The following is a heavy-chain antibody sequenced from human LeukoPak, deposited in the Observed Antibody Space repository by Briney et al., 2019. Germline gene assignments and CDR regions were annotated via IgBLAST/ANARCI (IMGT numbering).Heavy chain of an antibody. V-gene: IGHV3-20*01. Sequence: GGSLRLSCAASGFTFDDYGMSWVRQAPGKGLEWVSGINWNGGSTGYADSVKGRFTISRDNAKSSLYLQMNSLRAEDTALYHCARVAYYYDSSGYRNYGMDVWGQGTTVTVSS. CDR3: ARVAYYYDSSGYRNYGMDV. J-gene: IGHJ6*02. CDR2: INWNGGST. CDR1: GFTFDDYG. D-gene: IGHD3-22*01.